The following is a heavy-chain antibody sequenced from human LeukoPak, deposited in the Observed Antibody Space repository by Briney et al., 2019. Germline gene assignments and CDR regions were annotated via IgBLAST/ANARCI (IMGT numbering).Heavy chain of an antibody. CDR1: GFTFSTYW. CDR3: ARVRKYSGYYSWYLDL. V-gene: IGHV3-7*01. CDR2: IKQDGSER. J-gene: IGHJ2*01. Sequence: GGSLRLSCAASGFTFSTYWMTWVRQAPGKGLEWVANIKQDGSERFYVDSVKGRFTISRDNAKNSLFLQMDSLRAGDTAVYYCARVRKYSGYYSWYLDLWGRGTLVTVSS. D-gene: IGHD5-12*01.